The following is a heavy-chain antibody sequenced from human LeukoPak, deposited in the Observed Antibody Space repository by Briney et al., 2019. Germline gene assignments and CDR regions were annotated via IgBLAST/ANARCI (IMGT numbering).Heavy chain of an antibody. CDR1: GYSFTGYY. Sequence: GASVKVSCKTSGYSFTGYYMQWVRQAPGQGLEWMGWINPKSGGTNEAQKFHDRVTMTRDTSIRTAYMEVSRLRSDDTAVYYCARSPDILTGENFDYWGQGTLVTVSS. V-gene: IGHV1-2*02. D-gene: IGHD3-9*01. CDR3: ARSPDILTGENFDY. CDR2: INPKSGGT. J-gene: IGHJ4*02.